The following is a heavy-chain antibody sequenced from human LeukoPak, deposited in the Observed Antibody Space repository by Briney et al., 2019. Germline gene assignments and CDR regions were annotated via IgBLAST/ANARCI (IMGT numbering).Heavy chain of an antibody. CDR3: ARQGGSPDWFDP. D-gene: IGHD1-26*01. Sequence: SETLSPTCTVAGGSIGSGSYYWVWIRQPPGKGLEWIGSMYYSGSTYYNLSLKSRVTIPVDTSKNQFSPKLSSVTAADTAVYYCARQGGSPDWFDPWGQGTLVTVSS. V-gene: IGHV4-39*01. CDR2: MYYSGST. CDR1: GGSIGSGSYY. J-gene: IGHJ5*02.